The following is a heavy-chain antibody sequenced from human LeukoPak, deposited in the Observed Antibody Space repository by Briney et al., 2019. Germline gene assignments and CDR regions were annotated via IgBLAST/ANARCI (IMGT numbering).Heavy chain of an antibody. CDR1: GGTFSGYA. Sequence: GASVTVSCKASGGTFSGYAISWVRQAPGQGLEWMGGIIPIFGTANYAQKFQGRVTITADKSTSTAYMELSSLRSEDTAVYYCARDPSELELTGSDAFDIWGQGTMVTVSS. V-gene: IGHV1-69*06. CDR2: IIPIFGTA. J-gene: IGHJ3*02. CDR3: ARDPSELELTGSDAFDI. D-gene: IGHD1-7*01.